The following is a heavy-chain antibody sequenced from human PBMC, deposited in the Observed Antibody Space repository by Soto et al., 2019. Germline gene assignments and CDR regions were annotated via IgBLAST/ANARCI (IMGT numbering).Heavy chain of an antibody. CDR3: ATGGYCSSTSCYNFFDY. J-gene: IGHJ4*02. D-gene: IGHD2-2*02. CDR1: GYSFTSYW. CDR2: IYPGDSDT. V-gene: IGHV5-51*01. Sequence: GESLKISCKGSGYSFTSYWIGWVRQMPRKGLEWMGIIYPGDSDTRYSPSFQGQVTFSADKSIGTAYLQWSSLKASDTAMYYCATGGYCSSTSCYNFFDYWGQGTPVTVSS.